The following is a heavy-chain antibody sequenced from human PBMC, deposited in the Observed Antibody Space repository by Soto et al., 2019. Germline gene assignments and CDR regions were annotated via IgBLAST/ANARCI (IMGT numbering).Heavy chain of an antibody. CDR3: ARHYYDSSGYYEDY. D-gene: IGHD3-22*01. CDR2: IYYSGST. CDR1: GGSISSSSYY. V-gene: IGHV4-39*01. Sequence: SETLSLTCTVSGGSISSSSYYWGWIRQPPGKGLEWIGSIYYSGSTYYNPSLKSRVTISVDTSKNQFSLKLSSVTAADTAVYYCARHYYDSSGYYEDYWGQGTLVTVSS. J-gene: IGHJ4*02.